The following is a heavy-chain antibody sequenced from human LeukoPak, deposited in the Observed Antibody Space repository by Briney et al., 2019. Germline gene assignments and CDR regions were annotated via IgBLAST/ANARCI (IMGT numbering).Heavy chain of an antibody. CDR1: GGSVTSGGFY. Sequence: SATLSLTCSVSGGSVTSGGFYWGWLRQPPGKGPEWIATIYYTGSTYYNPSLQSRVTISIDTSKNQFSLRLTSVTATDTAVYHCARHSGSGSLSRPFDPWGQGTLVTVSS. J-gene: IGHJ5*02. CDR3: ARHSGSGSLSRPFDP. V-gene: IGHV4-39*01. D-gene: IGHD3-10*01. CDR2: IYYTGST.